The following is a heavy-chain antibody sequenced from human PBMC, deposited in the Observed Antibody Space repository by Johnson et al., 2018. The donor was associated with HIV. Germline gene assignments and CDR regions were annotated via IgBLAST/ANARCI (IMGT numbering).Heavy chain of an antibody. CDR3: ARDLVLGAFDI. CDR2: IYSGGST. CDR1: GFTVSSNY. J-gene: IGHJ3*02. Sequence: VQLVESGGGLVQPGGSLRLSCAASGFTVSSNYMSWVRQAPGKGLEWVSVIYSGGSTYYADSVKGRFTISRDNSKNTLYLQMNRLRAEDTAVYYCARDLVLGAFDIWGQGTMVTVSS. V-gene: IGHV3-66*02. D-gene: IGHD3-16*01.